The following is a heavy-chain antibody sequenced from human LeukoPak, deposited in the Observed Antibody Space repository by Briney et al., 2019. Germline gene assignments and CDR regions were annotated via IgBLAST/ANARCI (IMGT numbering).Heavy chain of an antibody. D-gene: IGHD6-19*01. Sequence: GESLRLSCTASGFTFSNFWMGWVRQAPGKGLEWVANIKQDETEKFYLGSVKGRFTISRDNAKNSLYLQMNSLRVEDTAVYYCVKLSSGSGSKFGFDSWGQGTLVTVSS. CDR3: VKLSSGSGSKFGFDS. V-gene: IGHV3-7*03. CDR2: IKQDETEK. CDR1: GFTFSNFW. J-gene: IGHJ4*02.